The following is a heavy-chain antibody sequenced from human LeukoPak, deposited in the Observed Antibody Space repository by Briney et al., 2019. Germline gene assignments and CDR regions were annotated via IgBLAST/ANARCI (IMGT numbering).Heavy chain of an antibody. Sequence: ASVKVSCKAFGYTFTGYYLHWVRQAPGQGLEWMGWIDPNSGGTNYAQKLQGRVTMTTDTSTSTAYMELRSLRSDDTAVYYCARDILTGYYFPDDAFDIWGQGTMVTVSS. V-gene: IGHV1-2*02. CDR3: ARDILTGYYFPDDAFDI. J-gene: IGHJ3*02. D-gene: IGHD3-9*01. CDR2: IDPNSGGT. CDR1: GYTFTGYY.